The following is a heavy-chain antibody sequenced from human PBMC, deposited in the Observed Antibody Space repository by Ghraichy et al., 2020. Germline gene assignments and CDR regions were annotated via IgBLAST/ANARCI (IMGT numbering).Heavy chain of an antibody. CDR3: ASPLERYCSGGSCYSASPATHYYYYYGMDV. CDR2: ISSSSSYI. Sequence: GESLNISCAASGFTFSSYGMNWVRQAPGKGLEWVSSISSSSSYIYYADSVKGRFTISRDNAKNSLYLQMNSLRAEDTAVYYCASPLERYCSGGSCYSASPATHYYYYYGMDVWGQGTTVTVSS. J-gene: IGHJ6*02. CDR1: GFTFSSYG. V-gene: IGHV3-21*01. D-gene: IGHD2-15*01.